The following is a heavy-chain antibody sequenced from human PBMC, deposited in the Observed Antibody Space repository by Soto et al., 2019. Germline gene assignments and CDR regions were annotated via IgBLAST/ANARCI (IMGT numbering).Heavy chain of an antibody. V-gene: IGHV1-18*01. CDR2: ISAYNGNT. CDR3: ARDWDGSYDFWSGYYTTSGLFDY. D-gene: IGHD3-3*01. CDR1: GYTFTSYV. J-gene: IGHJ4*02. Sequence: SVKVSCKASGYTFTSYVISWVRHAPGQGLEWMGWISAYNGNTNYAQKLQGRVTMTTDTSTSTAYMELRSLRSDDTAVYYCARDWDGSYDFWSGYYTTSGLFDYWGQGTLVTVSS.